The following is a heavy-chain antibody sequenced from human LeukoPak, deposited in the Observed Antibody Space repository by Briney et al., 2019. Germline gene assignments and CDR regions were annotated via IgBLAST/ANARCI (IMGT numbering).Heavy chain of an antibody. CDR1: GGSFSGYY. CDR2: INHSGST. CDR3: AREKPYGSGSYYKRVDWFDP. V-gene: IGHV4-34*01. Sequence: PSETLSLTCAVYGGSFSGYYWSWIRQPPGKGLEWIGEINHSGSTNYNPSLKSRVTISVDTSKNQLSLKLSSVTAADTAVYYCAREKPYGSGSYYKRVDWFDPWGQGTLVTVSS. D-gene: IGHD3-10*01. J-gene: IGHJ5*02.